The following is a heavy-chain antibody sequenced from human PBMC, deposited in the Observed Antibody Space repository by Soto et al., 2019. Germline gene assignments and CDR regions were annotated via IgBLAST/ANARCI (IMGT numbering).Heavy chain of an antibody. V-gene: IGHV3-7*01. CDR2: RDQDGSET. CDR3: VCGGNFFIY. CDR1: GFPFITYW. Sequence: EVQLVESGGGLVQPGGSLRLSWEASGFPFITYWIPWFPQPPGKGLEWVANRDQDGSETYYVDSVRGRFTVSRDNAKNSLYLQMNSLRVEDTAVYYCVCGGNFFIYWGQGTLVTVSP. J-gene: IGHJ4*02. D-gene: IGHD3-16*01.